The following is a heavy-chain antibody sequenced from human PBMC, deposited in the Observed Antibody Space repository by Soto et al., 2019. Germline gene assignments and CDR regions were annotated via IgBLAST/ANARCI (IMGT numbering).Heavy chain of an antibody. Sequence: ASVKVSCKASGYTFTSYGIRCVRQAPGQGLERMGWISAYNGNTNYAQKLQGRVPMTTDTSTSTAYMELRSLRSDDTAVYYCARGYYYDSSGYDYWGQGTLVTVSS. CDR2: ISAYNGNT. CDR3: ARGYYYDSSGYDY. D-gene: IGHD3-22*01. V-gene: IGHV1-18*01. J-gene: IGHJ4*02. CDR1: GYTFTSYG.